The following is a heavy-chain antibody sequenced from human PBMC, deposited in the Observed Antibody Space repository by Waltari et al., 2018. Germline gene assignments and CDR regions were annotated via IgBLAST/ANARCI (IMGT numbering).Heavy chain of an antibody. V-gene: IGHV3-53*01. D-gene: IGHD3-22*01. CDR1: GFTVSSTY. CDR3: ARGTYYYDSSGYYYFDY. CDR2: IYSGGST. J-gene: IGHJ4*02. Sequence: EVQLVESGGGLIQPGGSLRLSCAASGFTVSSTYMSWVGQAPGKGLEWVSVIYSGGSTYYADSVKGRFTISRDNSKNTLYLQMNSLRAEDTAVYYCARGTYYYDSSGYYYFDYWGQGTLVTVSS.